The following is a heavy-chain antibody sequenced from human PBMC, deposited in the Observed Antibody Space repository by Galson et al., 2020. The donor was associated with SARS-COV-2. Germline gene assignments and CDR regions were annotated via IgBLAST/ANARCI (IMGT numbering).Heavy chain of an antibody. V-gene: IGHV1-69*06. J-gene: IGHJ4*02. CDR3: AENWRGSCLSY. D-gene: IGHD3-3*01. CDR1: GDTFSSYA. Sequence: KISCKASGDTFSSYAIAWVRQAPGQGLEWMGGIIPIFGTTIYARKFQGRVTITADKSTSTAYMELSSLRYEDTAVYFCAENWRGSCLSYWGQGSLVTVSS. CDR2: IIPIFGTT.